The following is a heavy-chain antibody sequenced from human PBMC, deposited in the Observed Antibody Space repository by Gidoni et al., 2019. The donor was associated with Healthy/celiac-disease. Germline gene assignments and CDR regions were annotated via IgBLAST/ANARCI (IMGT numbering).Heavy chain of an antibody. CDR1: GGTFSSYA. CDR3: ASSIVVVPAAIIAWFDP. J-gene: IGHJ5*02. V-gene: IGHV1-69*01. CDR2: IIPIFGTA. D-gene: IGHD2-2*01. Sequence: QVQLVQSGAEVKKPGSSVKVSCKASGGTFSSYAISWVRQAPGQGLEWRGGIIPIFGTANYAQKFQGRVTITADESTSTAYMELSSLRSEDTAVYYCASSIVVVPAAIIAWFDPWGQGTLVTVSS.